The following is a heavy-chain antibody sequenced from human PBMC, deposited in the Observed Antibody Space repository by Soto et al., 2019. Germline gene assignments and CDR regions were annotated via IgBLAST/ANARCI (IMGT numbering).Heavy chain of an antibody. CDR3: ARELQGLYYFDY. CDR1: EYTFTSYT. Sequence: ASVKVPCKASEYTFTSYTMHWVRQAPGQRLEWMGWTNGGNGNTKYSQKFQGRVTITRDTSASTAYMELSSLRSDDTAVYYCARELQGLYYFDYWGQGTLVTVSS. V-gene: IGHV1-3*01. CDR2: TNGGNGNT. J-gene: IGHJ4*02. D-gene: IGHD4-4*01.